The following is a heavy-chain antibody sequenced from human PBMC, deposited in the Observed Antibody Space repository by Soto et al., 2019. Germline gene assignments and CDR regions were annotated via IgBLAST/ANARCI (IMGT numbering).Heavy chain of an antibody. CDR2: ISSSSSYI. J-gene: IGHJ4*02. V-gene: IGHV3-21*01. CDR1: GFTFSSYS. CDR3: ARAGTAMAPTAY. Sequence: GWSLRLSCAASGFTFSSYSMNWVRQAPGKGLEWVSSISSSSSYIYYADSVKGRFTISRDNAKNSLYLQMNSLRAEDTAVYYCARAGTAMAPTAYWGQGTLVTVS. D-gene: IGHD5-18*01.